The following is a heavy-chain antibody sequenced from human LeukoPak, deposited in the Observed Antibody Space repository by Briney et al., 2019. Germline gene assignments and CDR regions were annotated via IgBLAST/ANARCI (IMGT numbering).Heavy chain of an antibody. Sequence: SETLSLTCTVSGGSVSSGSYYWSWIRQPPGKGLEWIGYIYYSGSTNYNPSLKSRVTISVDTSKNQFSLKLSSVTAADTAVYYCARHLGSDWEYGHFDYWGQGTLVTVSS. CDR1: GGSVSSGSYY. J-gene: IGHJ4*02. D-gene: IGHD6-19*01. V-gene: IGHV4-61*01. CDR2: IYYSGST. CDR3: ARHLGSDWEYGHFDY.